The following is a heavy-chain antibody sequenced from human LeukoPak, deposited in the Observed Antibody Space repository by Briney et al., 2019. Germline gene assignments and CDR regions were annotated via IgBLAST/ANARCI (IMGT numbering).Heavy chain of an antibody. J-gene: IGHJ6*03. Sequence: SETLSLTCTVSGGSISSYYWSRIRQPAGKGLEWIGRIYTSGSTNYNPSLKSRVTMSVDTSKNQFSLKLSSVTAADTAVYYCARDSSYCSGGSCYSHYYYMDVWGKGTTVTVSS. D-gene: IGHD2-15*01. V-gene: IGHV4-4*07. CDR2: IYTSGST. CDR1: GGSISSYY. CDR3: ARDSSYCSGGSCYSHYYYMDV.